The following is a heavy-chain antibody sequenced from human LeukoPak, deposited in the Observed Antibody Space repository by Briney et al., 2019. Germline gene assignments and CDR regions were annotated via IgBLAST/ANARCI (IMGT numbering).Heavy chain of an antibody. CDR2: ISGDGGRT. J-gene: IGHJ4*02. CDR3: AKDMHSSGWYYFDY. V-gene: IGHV3-23*01. Sequence: PGGSLRLSCAASGFTFSSYGMHRVRQAPGKGLEWVSAISGDGGRTYYADSVKGRFIISRDNSKNTLYLQMNSLRAEDTAVYFCAKDMHSSGWYYFDYWGQGTLVTVSS. CDR1: GFTFSSYG. D-gene: IGHD6-19*01.